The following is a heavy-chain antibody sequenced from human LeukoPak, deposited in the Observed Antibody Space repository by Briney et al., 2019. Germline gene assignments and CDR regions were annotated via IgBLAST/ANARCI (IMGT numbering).Heavy chain of an antibody. J-gene: IGHJ4*02. D-gene: IGHD6-19*01. CDR2: IRYDGSNK. CDR3: AKFFSSGWSEEFDY. CDR1: GFTFSSYG. V-gene: IGHV3-30*02. Sequence: GGSLRLSCAASGFTFSSYGMHWVRQAPGKGLEWVAFIRYDGSNKYYADSVKGRFTISRDNSKNTLYLQMNSLRAEDTAVYYCAKFFSSGWSEEFDYWGQGTQVTVSS.